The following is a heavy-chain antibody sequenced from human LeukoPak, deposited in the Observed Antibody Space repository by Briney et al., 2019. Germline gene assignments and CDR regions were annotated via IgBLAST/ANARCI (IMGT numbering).Heavy chain of an antibody. V-gene: IGHV3-21*01. Sequence: GGSLRLSCAASGFTFSSYSMNWVRQAPGKGREWVSSISSSSSNIYYADSVKGRFTISRDNAKNSIYEQIDSLRAEDTAVYYCARGVNCGGDCYSYYYYYMDVWGKGTTVTVSS. D-gene: IGHD2-21*02. CDR3: ARGVNCGGDCYSYYYYYMDV. CDR1: GFTFSSYS. CDR2: ISSSSSNI. J-gene: IGHJ6*03.